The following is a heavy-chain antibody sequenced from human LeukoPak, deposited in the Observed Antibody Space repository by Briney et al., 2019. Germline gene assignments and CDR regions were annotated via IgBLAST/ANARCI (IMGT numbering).Heavy chain of an antibody. J-gene: IGHJ6*02. Sequence: GGSLRLCCAASGFTFSSYDMDWGRQVTGKGLEWVSAIGTAGDPYYPGSVKGRFSISRENAKNSLYLQMNSLRVGDTAVYYCARGEFRRYSYDYFYGMDVWGRGTTVTVSS. CDR1: GFTFSSYD. D-gene: IGHD5-18*01. CDR2: IGTAGDP. V-gene: IGHV3-13*05. CDR3: ARGEFRRYSYDYFYGMDV.